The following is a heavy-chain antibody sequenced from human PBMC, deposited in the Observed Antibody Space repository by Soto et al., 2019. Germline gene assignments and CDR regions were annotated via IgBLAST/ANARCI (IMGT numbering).Heavy chain of an antibody. CDR2: ISYDGSNK. J-gene: IGHJ3*02. D-gene: IGHD6-19*01. Sequence: QVQLVESGGGVVQPGRSLRLSCAASGFTFSSYGMHWVRQAPGKGLEWVAVISYDGSNKYYADSVKGRFTISRDNSKHTLYLQMNSLRADDTAVYYCAKSIEVAGTGAFDIWGQGTMVTVSS. V-gene: IGHV3-30*18. CDR3: AKSIEVAGTGAFDI. CDR1: GFTFSSYG.